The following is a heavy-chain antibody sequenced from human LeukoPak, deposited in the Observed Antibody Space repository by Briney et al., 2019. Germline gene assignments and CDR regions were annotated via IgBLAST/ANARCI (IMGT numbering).Heavy chain of an antibody. D-gene: IGHD1-1*01. J-gene: IGHJ4*02. CDR2: IYPGHSDT. CDR3: ARGERFDC. CDR1: GYRFTSYW. Sequence: GESLKISCHGSGYRFTSYWIDWVRQLPGKGLEWMGNIYPGHSDTRYSPSFQGQVTISADKSISTAYLQWSSLKASDTAMYYCARGERFDCWGQGTLVTVSS. V-gene: IGHV5-51*01.